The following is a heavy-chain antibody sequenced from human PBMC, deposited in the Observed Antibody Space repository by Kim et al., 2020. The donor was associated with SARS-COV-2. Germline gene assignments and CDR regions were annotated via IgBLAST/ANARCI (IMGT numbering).Heavy chain of an antibody. CDR3: AKDWGGIRRVFDP. D-gene: IGHD3-16*01. CDR1: GFTFSSYA. J-gene: IGHJ5*02. CDR2: ISGGGANT. Sequence: GSLRLSCAASGFTFSSYAMSWVRQAPGKGLEWVSAISGGGANTYYADSVKGRFTISRDNSKNTLSLQMNSLRADDTAVYYCAKDWGGIRRVFDPWGQGTLVTVSS. V-gene: IGHV3-23*01.